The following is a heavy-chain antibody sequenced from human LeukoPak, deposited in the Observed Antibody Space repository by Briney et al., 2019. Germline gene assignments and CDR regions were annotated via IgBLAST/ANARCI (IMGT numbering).Heavy chain of an antibody. CDR3: AREHYFYYVDG. V-gene: IGHV3-7*01. J-gene: IGHJ6*03. CDR2: VNQGGTEK. CDR1: GFTFSSQW. Sequence: GGSLRLSCAASGFTFSSQWMSWVRQAPGKGLEWVANVNQGGTEKYYVDSVKGRFTISRDNAENSLYLQMNSLRAEDTAVYYCAREHYFYYVDGWGKGTTVTVSS.